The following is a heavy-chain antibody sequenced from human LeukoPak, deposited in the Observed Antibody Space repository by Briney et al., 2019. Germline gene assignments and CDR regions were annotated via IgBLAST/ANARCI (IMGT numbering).Heavy chain of an antibody. CDR2: IYPGDSDT. Sequence: GESLKISCKGSGYSFTSYWIGWVRQMPGKGLEWMGIIYPGDSDTRYSPSFQGQVTISADKSISTAYLQWSSLKASDTAMYYCARSVSYSSSSSYMDVWGKGTTVTVSS. J-gene: IGHJ6*03. D-gene: IGHD6-6*01. CDR1: GYSFTSYW. V-gene: IGHV5-51*01. CDR3: ARSVSYSSSSSYMDV.